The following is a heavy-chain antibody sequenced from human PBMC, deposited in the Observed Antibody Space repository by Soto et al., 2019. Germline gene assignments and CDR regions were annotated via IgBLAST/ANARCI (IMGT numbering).Heavy chain of an antibody. J-gene: IGHJ4*02. CDR1: GFTFSNYA. CDR3: AEGTGRYCSGGSSYLDDPFDY. Sequence: EVHLLESGGDLVQPGGSLRLSCAASGFTFSNYAMSWVRQAPGKGLDWVSGISGSAASTFYADSVKGRFTISRDNSKNTLYLHMNSMRAEDTAVYYCAEGTGRYCSGGSSYLDDPFDYWGQGTLVTVSS. CDR2: ISGSAAST. D-gene: IGHD2-15*01. V-gene: IGHV3-23*01.